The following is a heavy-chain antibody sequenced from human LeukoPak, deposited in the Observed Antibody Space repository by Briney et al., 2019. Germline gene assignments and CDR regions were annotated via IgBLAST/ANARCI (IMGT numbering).Heavy chain of an antibody. CDR3: ARLVGDVTTWDC. CDR1: GFTSSTYA. J-gene: IGHJ4*02. CDR2: ISGSGGST. Sequence: GGSLRLSCAASGFTSSTYAMSWVRQAPGKGLEWVSAISGSGGSTYYADSAKGRFTISRDNSKNTLYLQMNSLRAEDTAVYWCARLVGDVTTWDCWGQGTLVTVSS. D-gene: IGHD1-26*01. V-gene: IGHV3-23*01.